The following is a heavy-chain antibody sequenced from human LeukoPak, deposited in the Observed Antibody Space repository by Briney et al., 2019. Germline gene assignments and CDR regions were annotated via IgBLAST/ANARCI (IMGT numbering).Heavy chain of an antibody. Sequence: ASVTVSCKASGYTFTAFYIHWVRQAPGPGLQWMGWINPNSGATNFAQNFQGRVTMTRDTSINTAYVELSRLRSDDTAVYYCARDFVTVTTRPLDPWGQGTLVTVSS. V-gene: IGHV1-2*02. CDR2: INPNSGAT. D-gene: IGHD4-11*01. J-gene: IGHJ5*02. CDR3: ARDFVTVTTRPLDP. CDR1: GYTFTAFY.